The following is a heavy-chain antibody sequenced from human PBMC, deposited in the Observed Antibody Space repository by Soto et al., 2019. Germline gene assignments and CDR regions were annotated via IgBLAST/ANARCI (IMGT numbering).Heavy chain of an antibody. Sequence: EVQLVESGGGLVQPGRSLRLSCAASGFTFDDYAMHWVRQAPGKGLEWVSGISWNSGSIGYADSVKGRFTISRDNAKNSLYLQMNSLRAEDTALYYCAKDRRGCVNWGQGTMVTVSS. J-gene: IGHJ3*01. CDR1: GFTFDDYA. CDR3: AKDRRGCVN. CDR2: ISWNSGSI. D-gene: IGHD1-26*01. V-gene: IGHV3-9*01.